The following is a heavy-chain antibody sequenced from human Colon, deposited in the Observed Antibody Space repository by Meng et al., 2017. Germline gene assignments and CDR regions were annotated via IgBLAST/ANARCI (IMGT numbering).Heavy chain of an antibody. CDR2: IWFDGIRQ. CDR1: GFTFRNYG. CDR3: ARDVDTSSHYDRFDP. J-gene: IGHJ5*02. D-gene: IGHD3-3*01. Sequence: VQCGVCGGCVVQLGRSLSLACEASGFTFRNYGLHWVRQAPGKGLEWVAVIWFDGIRQFYADSVKGRFTVSRDNFKSTVYLQMDSLRAEDTAVYYCARDVDTSSHYDRFDPWGQGTLVTVSS. V-gene: IGHV3-33*08.